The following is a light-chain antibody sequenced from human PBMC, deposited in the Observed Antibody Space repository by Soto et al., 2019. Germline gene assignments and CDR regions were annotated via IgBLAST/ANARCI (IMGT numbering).Light chain of an antibody. CDR3: SSYAGSNNYVV. J-gene: IGLJ2*01. CDR1: SSDVGGYNY. Sequence: QSVLTQPPSASGSPGQSVTISCTGTSSDVGGYNYVSWYQHHPGKAPKLMIYEVSKRPSGVPDRFSGSKSGNTASLTVSGLHAEDEADYYCSSYAGSNNYVVFGGGTKLTVL. CDR2: EVS. V-gene: IGLV2-8*01.